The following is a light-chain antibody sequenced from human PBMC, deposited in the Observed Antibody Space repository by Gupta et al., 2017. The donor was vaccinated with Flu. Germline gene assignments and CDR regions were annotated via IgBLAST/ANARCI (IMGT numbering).Light chain of an antibody. CDR1: SSDVGCYSY. Sequence: QSALTQPASVSGSPGQSLPLSFTRTSSDVGCYSYVSWYQQPPGKAPKLMIYEVSNRPSGVSNRFSGSKSGNTASLTISGLQDEDEAYYYCSSYTSSSTLLVFGTGTKVTVL. J-gene: IGLJ1*01. V-gene: IGLV2-14*01. CDR2: EVS. CDR3: SSYTSSSTLLV.